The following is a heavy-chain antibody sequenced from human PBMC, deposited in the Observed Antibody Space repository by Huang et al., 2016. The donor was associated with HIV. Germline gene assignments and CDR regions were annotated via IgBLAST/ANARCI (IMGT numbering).Heavy chain of an antibody. CDR2: IRNDGMKK. CDR1: GFILSNYG. V-gene: IGHV3-33*04. J-gene: IGHJ4*02. CDR3: ARGDYYDSSGYHPGYFDY. Sequence: VQLIESGGGVVQPGKSLRLSCAPSGFILSNYGMHWVRQAPGKGLKWVAFIRNDGMKKNYAYSVRGRFTVGRDNGNNTLFLQMRSLGVDDTAVYYCARGDYYDSSGYHPGYFDYWGQGILVTVSS. D-gene: IGHD3-22*01.